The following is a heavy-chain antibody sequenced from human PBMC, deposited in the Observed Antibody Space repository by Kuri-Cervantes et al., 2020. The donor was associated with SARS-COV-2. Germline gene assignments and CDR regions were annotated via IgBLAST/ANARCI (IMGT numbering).Heavy chain of an antibody. CDR3: ARIASSSGWENFDY. CDR2: ISSSSSTI. Sequence: GGSLRLSCAASGFTFSSYWMSWVRQAPGKGLEWVSYISSSSSTIYYADSVKGRFTISRDNAKNSLYLQMNSLRAEDTAVYYCARIASSSGWENFDYWGQGTLVTVSS. J-gene: IGHJ4*02. D-gene: IGHD6-19*01. CDR1: GFTFSSYW. V-gene: IGHV3-48*01.